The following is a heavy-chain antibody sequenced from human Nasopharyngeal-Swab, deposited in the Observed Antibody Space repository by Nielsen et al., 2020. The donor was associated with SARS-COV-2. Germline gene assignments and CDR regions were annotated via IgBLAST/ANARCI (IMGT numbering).Heavy chain of an antibody. Sequence: GSLRLSCTVSGGSISSYYWSWIRQPPGKGLEWIGYIYYSGSTNYNPSLKSRVTISVDTSKNQFSLKLSSVTAADTAVYYCARAQGSYYYDSSGYYYYYYYGMDVWGQGTTVTVSS. V-gene: IGHV4-59*13. CDR1: GGSISSYY. J-gene: IGHJ6*02. CDR3: ARAQGSYYYDSSGYYYYYYYGMDV. D-gene: IGHD3-22*01. CDR2: IYYSGST.